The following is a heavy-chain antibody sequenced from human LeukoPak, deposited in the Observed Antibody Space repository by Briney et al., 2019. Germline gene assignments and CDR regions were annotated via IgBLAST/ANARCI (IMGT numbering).Heavy chain of an antibody. V-gene: IGHV3-33*01. CDR2: TWYDGSNK. CDR3: ARGGTSYYGSESYYNIRGYFDS. CDR1: GFTFSSYG. Sequence: GGSLRLSCAASGFTFSSYGMHWVRQAPGKGLEWVAVTWYDGSNKYYADLVQGRFTISRDNSKNTLYLEMNSLRVEDTAVYYCARGGTSYYGSESYYNIRGYFDSWGQGTLVTVDS. D-gene: IGHD3-10*01. J-gene: IGHJ4*02.